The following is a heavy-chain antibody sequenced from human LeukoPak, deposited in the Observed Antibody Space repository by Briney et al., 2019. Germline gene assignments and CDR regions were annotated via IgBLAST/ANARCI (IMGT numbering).Heavy chain of an antibody. D-gene: IGHD3-3*01. CDR2: INTNTGNP. V-gene: IGHV7-4-1*02. J-gene: IGHJ5*02. CDR1: GYTFTSYA. CDR3: AREWVVTIFGVEYWGFDP. Sequence: ASVKVSCKASGYTFTSYAMNWVRQAPGQGLEWMGWINTNTGNPTYAQGFTGRFIFSLDTSVSTAYLQISSLKAEDTAVYYCAREWVVTIFGVEYWGFDPWGQGTLVTVSS.